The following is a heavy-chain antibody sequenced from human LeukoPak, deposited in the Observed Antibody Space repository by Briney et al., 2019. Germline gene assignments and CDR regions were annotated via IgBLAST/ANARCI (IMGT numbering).Heavy chain of an antibody. CDR1: GYSTSSGYY. J-gene: IGHJ4*02. V-gene: IGHV4-38-2*01. Sequence: SETLSLTCAVSGYSTSSGYYWGWIRQPPGKGLEWIGSIYHSGSTYYNPSLKSRVTISVDTSKNQFSLKLSSVTAADTAVYYCARGIYCTNGVCYVFDYWGQGTLVTVSS. CDR3: ARGIYCTNGVCYVFDY. D-gene: IGHD2-8*01. CDR2: IYHSGST.